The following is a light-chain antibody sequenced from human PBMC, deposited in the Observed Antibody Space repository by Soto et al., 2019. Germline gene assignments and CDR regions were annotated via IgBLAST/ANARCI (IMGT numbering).Light chain of an antibody. CDR3: MQGKHWPPT. J-gene: IGKJ1*01. Sequence: DVVMTQSPLSLPVTLGQPASISCRSSQSLVYSDGNTYLSWFQQRPGQSPRRLIYKVSNRDSGVPDRLSGSGSGTDFTLKISWVEAEDVGVYYCMQGKHWPPTFGQGTTVDIX. CDR2: KVS. V-gene: IGKV2-30*01. CDR1: QSLVYSDGNTY.